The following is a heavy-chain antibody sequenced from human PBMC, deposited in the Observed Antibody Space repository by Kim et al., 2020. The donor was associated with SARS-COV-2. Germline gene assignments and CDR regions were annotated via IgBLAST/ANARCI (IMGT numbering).Heavy chain of an antibody. J-gene: IGHJ6*02. V-gene: IGHV4-61*02. CDR3: ARLRGYYGSGSYGYYYYGMDV. CDR2: IYTSGST. D-gene: IGHD3-10*01. CDR1: GGSISSGSYY. Sequence: SETLSLTCTVSGGSISSGSYYWSWIRQPAGKGLEWIGRIYTSGSTNYNPSLKSRVTISVDTSKNQFSLKLSSVTAADTAVYYCARLRGYYGSGSYGYYYYGMDVWGQGTTVTVSS.